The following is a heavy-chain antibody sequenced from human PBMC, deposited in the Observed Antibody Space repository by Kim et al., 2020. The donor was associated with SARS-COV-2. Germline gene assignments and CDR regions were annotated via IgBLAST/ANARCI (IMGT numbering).Heavy chain of an antibody. J-gene: IGHJ3*02. CDR1: GFTFSSYG. CDR2: IWYDGSNK. D-gene: IGHD2-2*02. V-gene: IGHV3-33*01. CDR3: ARAPTARDCSSTSCYTWRTDAFDI. Sequence: GGSLRLSCAASGFTFSSYGMHWVRQAPGKGLEWVAVIWYDGSNKYYADSVKGRFTISRDNSKNTLYLQMNSLRAEDTAVYYCARAPTARDCSSTSCYTWRTDAFDIWGQGTMVTVSS.